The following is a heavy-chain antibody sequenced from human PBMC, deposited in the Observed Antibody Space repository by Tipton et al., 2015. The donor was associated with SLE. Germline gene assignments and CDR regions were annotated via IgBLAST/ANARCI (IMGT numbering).Heavy chain of an antibody. D-gene: IGHD7-27*01. J-gene: IGHJ2*01. CDR2: MGNDGKTQ. V-gene: IGHV3-33*08. CDR3: AREKTWGQWFFDL. Sequence: SLRLSCVGSGFTFTNYGIHWVRQAPGKGLEWVAVMGNDGKTQFHAESVRGRFTMSRDNSKKTVWLEMDSLTIEDTALYYCAREKTWGQWFFDLWGRGTLVTVSS. CDR1: GFTFTNYG.